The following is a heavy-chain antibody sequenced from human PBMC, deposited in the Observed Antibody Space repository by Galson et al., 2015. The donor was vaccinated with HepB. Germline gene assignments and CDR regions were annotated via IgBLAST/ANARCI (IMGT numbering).Heavy chain of an antibody. CDR2: ISSSSSTI. Sequence: SLRLSCAASGFTFSSYSMNWVRQAPGKGLEWVSYISSSSSTIYYADSVKGRFTISRDNAKNSLYLQMNSLRAEDTAVYYCARALRHQYGDYYDWGQGTLVTVSS. CDR1: GFTFSSYS. V-gene: IGHV3-48*01. J-gene: IGHJ4*02. D-gene: IGHD4-17*01. CDR3: ARALRHQYGDYYD.